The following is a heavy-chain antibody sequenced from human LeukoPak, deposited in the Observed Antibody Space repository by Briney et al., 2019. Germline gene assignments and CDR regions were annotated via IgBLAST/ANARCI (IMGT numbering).Heavy chain of an antibody. J-gene: IGHJ4*02. Sequence: GGSLRLSRAASGFTYSSYAMSWVRQAPGKGLEWLAGISGFTTYYAHSVKGRFTISRDNSKNTLYLQMNSLRAEDTAVYYCAKDGNYNYGQTFDYWGQGTLVTVSS. CDR3: AKDGNYNYGQTFDY. V-gene: IGHV3-23*01. CDR1: GFTYSSYA. D-gene: IGHD5-18*01. CDR2: ISGFTT.